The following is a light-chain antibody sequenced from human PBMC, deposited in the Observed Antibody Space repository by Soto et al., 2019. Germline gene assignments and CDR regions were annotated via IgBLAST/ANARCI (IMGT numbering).Light chain of an antibody. CDR3: QQYGSSPPWT. V-gene: IGKV3-20*01. J-gene: IGKJ1*01. CDR2: GAS. Sequence: EIVMTQSPATLSVSPGERATVSCRASQSVSSNLAWYQQKPGQAPRLLIYGASSRATGIPDRFSGSGSGTDFTLTISRLEPEDFAVYYCQQYGSSPPWTFGQGTKVDIK. CDR1: QSVSSN.